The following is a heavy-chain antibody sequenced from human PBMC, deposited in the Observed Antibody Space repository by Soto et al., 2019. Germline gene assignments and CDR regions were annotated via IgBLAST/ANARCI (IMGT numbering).Heavy chain of an antibody. CDR3: ARDRAISSSGSTFDY. J-gene: IGHJ4*02. Sequence: QVQLVESGGGLVKPGGSLRLSCAASGFTFSDYFMSWIRQSPGKGLEWVSSISSSSTTIYYTDSVKGRFTISRDNAENSLFLQMNSLRAEDTAVYFCARDRAISSSGSTFDYWGQGTLVTVSS. CDR2: ISSSSTTI. D-gene: IGHD5-18*01. CDR1: GFTFSDYF. V-gene: IGHV3-11*01.